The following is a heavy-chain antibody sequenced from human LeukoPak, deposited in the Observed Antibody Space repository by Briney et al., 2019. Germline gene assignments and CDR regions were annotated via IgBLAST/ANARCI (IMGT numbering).Heavy chain of an antibody. V-gene: IGHV3-66*03. J-gene: IGHJ5*02. D-gene: IGHD4-17*01. CDR1: GFTFSSYW. CDR3: ARDRAVTQDWVEFDP. Sequence: GSLRLSCEASGFTFSSYWMGWVRQAPGKGLEWVSLIRDSGETFYADSVKGRFTISRDNSKNTMYLQMNRLRVEDTAVYFCARDRAVTQDWVEFDPWGQGTLVTVSS. CDR2: IRDSGET.